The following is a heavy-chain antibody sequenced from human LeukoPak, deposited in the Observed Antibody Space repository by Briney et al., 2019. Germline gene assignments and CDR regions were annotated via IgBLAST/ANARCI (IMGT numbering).Heavy chain of an antibody. CDR1: GGSISCDY. CDR3: AREPVATGHYFDY. Sequence: SETLSLTCTVSGGSISCDYWSWIRQPPGKGLEWVAYIYYTGSTNYNPSLKSRVTISVDTSKNQFSLRLSSVTAADTAVYYCAREPVATGHYFDYWGQGTLVTVSS. D-gene: IGHD4-23*01. CDR2: IYYTGST. V-gene: IGHV4-59*01. J-gene: IGHJ4*02.